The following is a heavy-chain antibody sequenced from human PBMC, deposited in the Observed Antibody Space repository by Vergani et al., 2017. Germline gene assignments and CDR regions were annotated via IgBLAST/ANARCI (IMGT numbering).Heavy chain of an antibody. J-gene: IGHJ4*02. CDR1: GGSISSYY. CDR3: ARLRGIAAAGPSHFDY. CDR2: IYTSGST. Sequence: QVQLQESGPGLVKPSETLSLTCTVSGGSISSYYWSWIRQPPGKGLEWIGYIYTSGSTNYNPSLKSRVTISVDTSKNQFSLKLSSVTAADTDVYYCARLRGIAAAGPSHFDYWGQGTLVTVSS. D-gene: IGHD6-13*01. V-gene: IGHV4-4*09.